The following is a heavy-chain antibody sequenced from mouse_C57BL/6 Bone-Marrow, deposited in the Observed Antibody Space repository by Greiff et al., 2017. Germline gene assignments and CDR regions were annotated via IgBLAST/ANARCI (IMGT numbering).Heavy chain of an antibody. V-gene: IGHV1-81*01. D-gene: IGHD1-1*01. J-gene: IGHJ4*01. CDR2: IYPRSGNT. CDR1: GYTFTSYG. CDR3: ARRSYYYGSSVYYYAMDY. Sequence: QVQLQQSGAELVRPGASVKLSCKASGYTFTSYGISWVKQRTGQGLEWIGEIYPRSGNTYYNEKFKGKATLTADKSSSTAYMELRSLTSEDSAVXFCARRSYYYGSSVYYYAMDYWGQGTSVTVSS.